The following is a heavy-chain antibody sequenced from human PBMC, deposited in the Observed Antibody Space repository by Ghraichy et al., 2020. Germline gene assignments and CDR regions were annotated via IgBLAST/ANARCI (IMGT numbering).Heavy chain of an antibody. V-gene: IGHV4-34*01. CDR2: INHSGST. CDR3: ARGLYCSSTSCYTGSGDY. D-gene: IGHD2-2*02. Sequence: SETLSLTCAVYGGSFSGYYWSWIRQPPGKGLEWIGEINHSGSTNYNPSLKSRVTISVDTSKNQFSLKLSSVTAADTAVYYCARGLYCSSTSCYTGSGDYWGQGTLVTVSS. CDR1: GGSFSGYY. J-gene: IGHJ4*02.